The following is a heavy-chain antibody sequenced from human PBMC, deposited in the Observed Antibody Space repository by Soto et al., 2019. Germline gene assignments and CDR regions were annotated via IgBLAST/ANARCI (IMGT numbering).Heavy chain of an antibody. CDR1: GGSFSGYY. Sequence: PSETLSLTCAVYGGSFSGYYWSWIRQPPGKGLEWIGEINHSGSTNYNPSLKSRVTMSVDTSKNQFSLKLSFVTSADSAVYYCARGSYNWNAALDYWGQGTLVTVSS. CDR2: INHSGST. J-gene: IGHJ4*02. V-gene: IGHV4-34*01. CDR3: ARGSYNWNAALDY. D-gene: IGHD1-1*01.